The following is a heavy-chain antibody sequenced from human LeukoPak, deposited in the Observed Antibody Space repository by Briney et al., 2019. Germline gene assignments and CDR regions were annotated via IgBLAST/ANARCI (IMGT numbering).Heavy chain of an antibody. CDR3: ARMIVENWFDP. D-gene: IGHD3-22*01. CDR2: IYHSGST. J-gene: IGHJ5*02. Sequence: PSETLSLTCAVSGYSISSGYYWGWIRQPPGKGLEWIGSIYHSGSTYYNPSLKSRVTISVDTSKNQFSLKLSSVTAADTAVYYCARMIVENWFDPWGQGTLVTVSS. V-gene: IGHV4-38-2*01. CDR1: GYSISSGYY.